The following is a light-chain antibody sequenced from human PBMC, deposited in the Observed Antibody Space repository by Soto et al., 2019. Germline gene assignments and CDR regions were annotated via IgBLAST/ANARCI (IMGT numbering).Light chain of an antibody. CDR1: QSVSRY. CDR3: QQRSNWPIT. Sequence: ILLAMTTTPLSLSPAEKATITCRASQSVSRYLAWYQQKPGQAPRLLIYDASNRATGIPARFSGSGSGTDFTLTISSLEPEDFAVYYCQQRSNWPITFCQGTRLEIK. V-gene: IGKV3-11*01. J-gene: IGKJ5*01. CDR2: DAS.